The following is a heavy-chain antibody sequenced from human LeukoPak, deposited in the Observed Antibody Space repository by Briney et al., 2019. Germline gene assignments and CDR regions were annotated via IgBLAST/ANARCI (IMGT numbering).Heavy chain of an antibody. D-gene: IGHD5-12*01. CDR1: GYTFTSYD. CDR2: MNPNSGNT. Sequence: EASVKVSCKASGYTFTSYDINWVRQATGQGLEWMGWMNPNSGNTGYAQKFQGRVTMTRNTSVSTAYMKLSSLRSEDTAVYYCARGKRERSAGGGYYYFDYWGQGTLVTVSS. V-gene: IGHV1-8*01. J-gene: IGHJ4*02. CDR3: ARGKRERSAGGGYYYFDY.